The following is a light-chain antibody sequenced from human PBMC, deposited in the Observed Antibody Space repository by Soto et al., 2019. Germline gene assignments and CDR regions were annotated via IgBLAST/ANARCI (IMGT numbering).Light chain of an antibody. V-gene: IGKV1-39*01. CDR1: QSISSY. CDR3: HQLYSTSIT. J-gene: IGKJ5*01. Sequence: DIQMTQSPPSLSASVGDRVTITCRPSQSISSYLNWYQQKPGKAPKLLIYAASSLQSGAPSRFSGSGSGTDFTLTIRGLQPEEFATYCCHQLYSTSITFAQGRRLK. CDR2: AAS.